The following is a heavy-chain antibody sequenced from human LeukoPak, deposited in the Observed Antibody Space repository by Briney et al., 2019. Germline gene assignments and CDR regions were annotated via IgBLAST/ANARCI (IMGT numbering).Heavy chain of an antibody. J-gene: IGHJ6*02. CDR2: ISGSGGST. CDR3: AKDCQVLRFLEWLPSYGMDV. V-gene: IGHV3-23*01. Sequence: GALRLSCAASGFTFSSYAMSWVRQAPGKGLEWVSAISGSGGSTYYADSVKGRFTISRGNSKNTLYLQMNSLRAEDTAVYYCAKDCQVLRFLEWLPSYGMDVWGQGTTVTVSS. CDR1: GFTFSSYA. D-gene: IGHD3-3*01.